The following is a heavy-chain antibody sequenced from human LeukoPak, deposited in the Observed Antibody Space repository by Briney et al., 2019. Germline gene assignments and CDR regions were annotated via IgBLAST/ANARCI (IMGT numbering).Heavy chain of an antibody. V-gene: IGHV3-7*01. J-gene: IGHJ3*02. D-gene: IGHD2-15*01. Sequence: PGGSLRLSCAASGFTFSTYWMNWVRQAPGKGLEWVAIMNQDGSEKYYVDSLKGRFTISRDNAKNSLYLQMSSLRAEDTAVYYCARGYSLRGAFDIWGHGTMVTVSS. CDR2: MNQDGSEK. CDR3: ARGYSLRGAFDI. CDR1: GFTFSTYW.